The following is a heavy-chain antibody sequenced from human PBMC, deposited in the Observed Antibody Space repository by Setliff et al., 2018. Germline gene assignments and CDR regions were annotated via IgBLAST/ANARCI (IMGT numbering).Heavy chain of an antibody. D-gene: IGHD6-13*01. V-gene: IGHV4-38-2*02. CDR2: IYYSGST. J-gene: IGHJ6*02. Sequence: SETLSLTCTVSGYSISSGYYWGWIRQPPGKGLEWIGCIYYSGSTYYNPSLKSRVTISVDTSKNQFSLKLSSVTAADTAVYYCARSAGYSSSWYNYYYGMDVWGQGTTVTVS. CDR1: GYSISSGYY. CDR3: ARSAGYSSSWYNYYYGMDV.